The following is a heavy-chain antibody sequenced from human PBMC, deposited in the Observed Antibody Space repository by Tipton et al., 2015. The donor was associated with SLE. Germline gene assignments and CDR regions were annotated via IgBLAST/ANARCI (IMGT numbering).Heavy chain of an antibody. Sequence: SLRLSCVASGFTFSNAAMTWVRQAPGKGLEWVSTAGGSGGSTYYAASVQGRFTISRDNSKNTLYLQMNSLSPDDTALYYCASLAALHCWGQGTLVTVSS. CDR3: ASLAALHC. CDR1: GFTFSNAA. V-gene: IGHV3-23*01. D-gene: IGHD6-6*01. CDR2: AGGSGGST. J-gene: IGHJ4*02.